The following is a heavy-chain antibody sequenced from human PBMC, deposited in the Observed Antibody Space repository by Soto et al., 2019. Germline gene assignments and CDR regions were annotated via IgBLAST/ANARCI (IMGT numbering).Heavy chain of an antibody. Sequence: EVHLVESGGGLVQPGGSLRLSCAVSGFTFEDYAMHWDRQAPGKGLEWVSGISWDSRSVAYADSVKGRFTISRDNAENSLHLQMNSLRAEDTAVYYCAKDSIRRSFSRSSTRARDAFDIWGQGTMVTVSS. CDR1: GFTFEDYA. V-gene: IGHV3-9*01. CDR3: AKDSIRRSFSRSSTRARDAFDI. D-gene: IGHD6-6*01. CDR2: ISWDSRSV. J-gene: IGHJ3*02.